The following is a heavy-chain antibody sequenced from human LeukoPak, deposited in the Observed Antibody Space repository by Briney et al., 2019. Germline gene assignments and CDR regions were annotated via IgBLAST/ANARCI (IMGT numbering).Heavy chain of an antibody. V-gene: IGHV3-23*01. D-gene: IGHD5-18*01. J-gene: IGHJ4*02. CDR2: ISGSGGTT. Sequence: GGSLRLSCAASGFTFNNYAMSWVRQAPGKGLEWVSAISGSGGTTYYADSVKGRFTISRDNSKNTLYLQMNSLRAEDTAVYYCARVRGYSYGGVDYWGQGTLVTVSS. CDR1: GFTFNNYA. CDR3: ARVRGYSYGGVDY.